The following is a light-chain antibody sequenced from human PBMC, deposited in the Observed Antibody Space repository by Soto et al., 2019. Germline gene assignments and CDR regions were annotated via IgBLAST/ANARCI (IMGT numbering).Light chain of an antibody. V-gene: IGKV3D-15*01. CDR1: QSVSTN. Sequence: EIVMTQSPATLSVSPGERASLSCRASQSVSTNLAWYQQKPGQAPRLLIYGASNRATGIPDRFSGSGSGTDFTLTISSLQPEDFATYYCQQANSFPITFGQGTRLEIK. CDR3: QQANSFPIT. CDR2: GAS. J-gene: IGKJ5*01.